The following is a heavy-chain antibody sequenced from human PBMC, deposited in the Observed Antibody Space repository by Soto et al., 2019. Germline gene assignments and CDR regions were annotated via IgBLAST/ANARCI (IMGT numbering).Heavy chain of an antibody. V-gene: IGHV3-30*18. Sequence: GGSLRLSCAASGFTFSSYGMHWVRQAPGKGLEWVAVISYDGSNKYYADSVKGRFTISRDNSKNKLYLQMNSLRAEDTAVYYCAKELAVAGTRAYYYYGMDVWGQGTTVTVSS. CDR2: ISYDGSNK. CDR1: GFTFSSYG. D-gene: IGHD6-19*01. J-gene: IGHJ6*02. CDR3: AKELAVAGTRAYYYYGMDV.